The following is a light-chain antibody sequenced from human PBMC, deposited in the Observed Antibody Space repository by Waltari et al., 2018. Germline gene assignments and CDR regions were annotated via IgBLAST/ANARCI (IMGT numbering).Light chain of an antibody. CDR1: GSNIGAGYD. CDR2: GST. V-gene: IGLV1-40*01. Sequence: QSVLTQPPSVSGAPGQRVTISCTGSGSNIGAGYDVHWYQQPPRAAPKLLIYGSTSRPLGVPARFLGSTSGASASLAIIGLQAEDEADYYCQSYDTSLSVVFGGGTKLTVL. CDR3: QSYDTSLSVV. J-gene: IGLJ3*02.